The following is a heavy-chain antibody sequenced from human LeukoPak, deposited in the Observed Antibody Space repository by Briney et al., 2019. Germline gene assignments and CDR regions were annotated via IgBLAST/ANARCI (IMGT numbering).Heavy chain of an antibody. CDR1: GFTFSSNY. Sequence: GGSLRLSCAASGFTFSSNYMSWVRQAPGKGLEWVSYISSSGSTIYYADSVKGRFTISRDNAKNSLYLQMNSLRAEDTAVYYCAELGITMIGGVWGKGTTVTISS. CDR3: AELGITMIGGV. CDR2: ISSSGSTI. V-gene: IGHV3-11*04. J-gene: IGHJ6*04. D-gene: IGHD3-10*02.